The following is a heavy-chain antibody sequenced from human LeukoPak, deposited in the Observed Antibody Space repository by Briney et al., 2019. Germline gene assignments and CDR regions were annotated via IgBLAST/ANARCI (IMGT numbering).Heavy chain of an antibody. Sequence: GGSLRLSCADSGFTHRSYWMIWARQAPGKGLEWVANIKQDGREKYYVDSVKGRFTISRDNAKNSLYLQMNSLRAEDTAVFDCARLAGYSYGYWFDYWGQGTLVTVSS. CDR1: GFTHRSYW. V-gene: IGHV3-7*01. CDR2: IKQDGREK. D-gene: IGHD5-18*01. J-gene: IGHJ4*02. CDR3: ARLAGYSYGYWFDY.